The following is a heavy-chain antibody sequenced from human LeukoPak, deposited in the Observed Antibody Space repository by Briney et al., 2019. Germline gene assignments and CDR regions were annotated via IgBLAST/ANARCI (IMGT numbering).Heavy chain of an antibody. CDR1: GFTFSSYA. J-gene: IGHJ4*02. Sequence: GGSLRLSCAASGFTFSSYAMSWVRQALGKGLEWVSAISGSGGSTYYADSVKGRFTISRDNSKNTLYLQMNSLRAEDTAVYYCAKDWKQWLAQYYFDYWGQGTLVTVSS. V-gene: IGHV3-23*01. CDR2: ISGSGGST. D-gene: IGHD3-22*01. CDR3: AKDWKQWLAQYYFDY.